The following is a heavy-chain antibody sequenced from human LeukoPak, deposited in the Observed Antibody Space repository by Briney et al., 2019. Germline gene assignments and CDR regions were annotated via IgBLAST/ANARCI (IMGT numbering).Heavy chain of an antibody. Sequence: GGSLRLSCEASGFTVSSHYMSWVRQAPGKGLEWVSVIYSGGSTYYADPVKGRFTISSDNSKNTLYLQMNSLRAEDTAVYYCAHATDDILTGYYFDYWGQGTLVTVSS. CDR2: IYSGGST. D-gene: IGHD3-9*01. V-gene: IGHV3-53*01. CDR1: GFTVSSHY. J-gene: IGHJ4*02. CDR3: AHATDDILTGYYFDY.